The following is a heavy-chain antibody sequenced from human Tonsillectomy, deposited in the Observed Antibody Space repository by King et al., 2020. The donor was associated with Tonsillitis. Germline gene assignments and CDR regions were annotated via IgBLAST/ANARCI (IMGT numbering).Heavy chain of an antibody. CDR1: GGSISSGSYY. J-gene: IGHJ6*03. CDR3: AGEQQQLVRVTIYYYCMDV. CDR2: IYTSGST. Sequence: VQLQESGPGLVKPSQTLSLTCTVSGGSISSGSYYWSWIRQPAGKGLEWIGRIYTSGSTNYNPSLKSRVTMSVDTSKNQFSLKLSSVTAADTAVYYCAGEQQQLVRVTIYYYCMDVWGKGTTVTVSS. V-gene: IGHV4-61*02. D-gene: IGHD6-13*01.